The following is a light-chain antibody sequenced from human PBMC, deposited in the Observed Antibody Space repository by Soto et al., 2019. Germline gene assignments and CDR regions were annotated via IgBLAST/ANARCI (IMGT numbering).Light chain of an antibody. J-gene: IGKJ1*01. CDR2: KAS. CDR3: QQYNSFST. V-gene: IGKV1-5*03. Sequence: DIQMTQSPSTLSASVGDRVTITCRASQTITSWLAWYQQKPGKAPKLLIYKASTLGNGVPSRFSGSGSGTEFTLTINSLQPDDFATYYCQQYNSFSTFGKGTKVEIK. CDR1: QTITSW.